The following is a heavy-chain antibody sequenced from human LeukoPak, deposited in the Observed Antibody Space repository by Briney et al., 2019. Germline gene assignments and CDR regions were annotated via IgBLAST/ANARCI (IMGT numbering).Heavy chain of an antibody. D-gene: IGHD3-22*01. V-gene: IGHV3-21*01. CDR1: AFTFSNYT. CDR2: ISRSSNYI. J-gene: IGHJ4*02. CDR3: ARDEEFDSSGYYSNGFDY. Sequence: GGSLRLSCAASAFTFSNYTMNWVRQAPGKGLEWVSSISRSSNYIYYADSVKGRFTITRDNAKNSLYLQMNSLRAEDTAVYYCARDEEFDSSGYYSNGFDYWGQGTLVTVSS.